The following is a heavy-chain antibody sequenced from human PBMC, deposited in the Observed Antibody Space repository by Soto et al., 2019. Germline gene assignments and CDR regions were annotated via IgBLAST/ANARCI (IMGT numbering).Heavy chain of an antibody. CDR2: IYYSGST. CDR3: ARATIVLVPAAMVSHWFDP. J-gene: IGHJ5*02. V-gene: IGHV4-30-4*01. D-gene: IGHD2-2*01. Sequence: SETLSLTCTVSGGSISSGDYYWSWIRQPPGKGLEWIGYIYYSGSTYYNPSLKSRVTISVDTSKNQFSLKLSSVTAADTAVYYCARATIVLVPAAMVSHWFDPWGQGTLVT. CDR1: GGSISSGDYY.